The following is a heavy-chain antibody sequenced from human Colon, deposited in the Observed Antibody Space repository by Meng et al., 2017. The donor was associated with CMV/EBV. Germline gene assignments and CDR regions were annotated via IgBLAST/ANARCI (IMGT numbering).Heavy chain of an antibody. J-gene: IGHJ4*02. CDR3: ATIRYFDELPPGV. CDR2: INHSGRV. CDR1: SGSLTPYF. V-gene: IGHV4-34*01. D-gene: IGHD3-9*01. Sequence: GVRSGSLTPYFLDWISQTPGKGLEWIGEINHSGRVNYNPSLKSRVVISVNTSRNQFSLRLSSVTAADTAVYYCATIRYFDELPPGVWGQGTLVTVSS.